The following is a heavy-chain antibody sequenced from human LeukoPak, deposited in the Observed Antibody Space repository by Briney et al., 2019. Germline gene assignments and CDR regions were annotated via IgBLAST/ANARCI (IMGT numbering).Heavy chain of an antibody. CDR2: ISSSSSTI. CDR3: ARAGTLYYGGNFDY. V-gene: IGHV3-48*04. Sequence: PGGSLRLSCAASGFTFSSYSMNWVRQAPGKGLEWVSYISSSSSTIYYADSVKGRFTISRDNAKNSLYLQMNSLRAEDTAVYYCARAGTLYYGGNFDYWGQGTLVTVSS. CDR1: GFTFSSYS. J-gene: IGHJ4*02. D-gene: IGHD4-23*01.